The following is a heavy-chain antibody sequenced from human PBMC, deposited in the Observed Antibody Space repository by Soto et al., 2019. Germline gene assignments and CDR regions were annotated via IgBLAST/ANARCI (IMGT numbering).Heavy chain of an antibody. Sequence: SVKVSCKASGGTFSNYAFSWVRQAPGQGLEWMGGILPIFTTATYAPKFQDRVTITADESTSTVYMDLSSLRSEDTALYYCAKDIGFQQHLFVFDNWGQGTLVTVSS. CDR3: AKDIGFQQHLFVFDN. CDR2: ILPIFTTA. V-gene: IGHV1-69*13. CDR1: GGTFSNYA. D-gene: IGHD6-13*01. J-gene: IGHJ4*02.